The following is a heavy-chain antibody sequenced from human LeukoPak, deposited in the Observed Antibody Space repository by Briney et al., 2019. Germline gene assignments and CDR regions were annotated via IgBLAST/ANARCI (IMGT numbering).Heavy chain of an antibody. J-gene: IGHJ4*02. Sequence: GGSLRLSCAASGFTFSNYWMSWVRQAPGKGLEWVANIREDGSEKYYVDSVKGQFTISRDNAKNSLYLQMNSLRAEDTAVYYCARSCSSTSCYRRDRDYWGQGTLVTVSS. CDR3: ARSCSSTSCYRRDRDY. D-gene: IGHD2-2*02. V-gene: IGHV3-7*01. CDR2: IREDGSEK. CDR1: GFTFSNYW.